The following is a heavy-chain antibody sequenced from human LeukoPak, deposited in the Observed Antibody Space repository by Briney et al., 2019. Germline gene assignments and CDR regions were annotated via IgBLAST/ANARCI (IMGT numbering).Heavy chain of an antibody. V-gene: IGHV4-39*01. Sequence: PSETLSLTCTVSGGSISSSSYFWGWIRQPPGKGLEWIGSIYYSGSTYYNPSLKSRVTISVDTSKNQFSLKLSSVTAADTAVYYCARHPVVVTARLYWYFDLWGRGTLVTVSS. D-gene: IGHD2-21*02. J-gene: IGHJ2*01. CDR1: GGSISSSSYF. CDR2: IYYSGST. CDR3: ARHPVVVTARLYWYFDL.